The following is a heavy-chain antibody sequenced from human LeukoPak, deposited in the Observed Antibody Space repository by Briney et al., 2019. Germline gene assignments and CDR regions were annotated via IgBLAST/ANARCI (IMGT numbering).Heavy chain of an antibody. CDR1: GGSISSGDYY. Sequence: SETLSLTCTVSGGSISSGDYYWSWIRQPPGKGLEWIGYIYYSEMYNNPSLKSRVTISADTSTNEFSLKLRSVAAADTAMYYCARDHGDFVQHDWGQGTLVTVSS. CDR2: IYYSEM. D-gene: IGHD4-17*01. V-gene: IGHV4-30-4*01. J-gene: IGHJ4*02. CDR3: ARDHGDFVQHD.